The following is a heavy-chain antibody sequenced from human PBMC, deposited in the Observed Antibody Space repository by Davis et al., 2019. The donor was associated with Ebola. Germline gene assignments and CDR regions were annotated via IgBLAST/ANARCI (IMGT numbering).Heavy chain of an antibody. CDR2: IYYIGST. J-gene: IGHJ4*02. Sequence: GSLRLSCTVSGGSVSSYYWSWIRQPPGKGLEWIGYIYYIGSTNYNPSLKSRVTMSVDTSKNQFSLKLSSVTAADTAVYYCARQTPGELDYWGQGTLVTVSS. D-gene: IGHD1-26*01. V-gene: IGHV4-59*08. CDR3: ARQTPGELDY. CDR1: GGSVSSYY.